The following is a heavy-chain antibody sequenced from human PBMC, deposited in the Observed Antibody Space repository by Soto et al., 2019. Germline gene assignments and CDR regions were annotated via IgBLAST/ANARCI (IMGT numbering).Heavy chain of an antibody. CDR1: GCTFSSYA. J-gene: IGHJ3*02. CDR2: IIPIFGTA. D-gene: IGHD6-19*01. V-gene: IGHV1-69*13. CDR3: ARAEPHIAVAGRAFDI. Sequence: SVKVSCKASGCTFSSYAISWVRQAPGQGLEWMGGIIPIFGTANYAQKFQVRVTITADESTITAYMELSSLRSEDTAVYYCARAEPHIAVAGRAFDIWGQGTMVTVSS.